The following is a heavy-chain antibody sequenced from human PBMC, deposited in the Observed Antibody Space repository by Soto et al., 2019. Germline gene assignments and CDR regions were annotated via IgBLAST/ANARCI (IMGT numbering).Heavy chain of an antibody. CDR2: INYSGNT. V-gene: IGHV4-59*01. Sequence: QVQLQESGPRLVKPSETLSLTCTVSGGSISTYYWSWIRQPPGMGLEWIGYINYSGNTNYNPSLKSRVTISVDTSKKQFSLKLSSVTAADTAVYFCARTLTVVRGGFDPWGQGTLVTVSS. J-gene: IGHJ5*02. CDR1: GGSISTYY. CDR3: ARTLTVVRGGFDP. D-gene: IGHD3-10*01.